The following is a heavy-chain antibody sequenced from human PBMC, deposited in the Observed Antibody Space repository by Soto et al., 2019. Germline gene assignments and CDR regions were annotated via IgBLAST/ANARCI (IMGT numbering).Heavy chain of an antibody. CDR1: GCSISSGGYY. J-gene: IGHJ5*02. CDR3: ARVFSDSSSFFDP. V-gene: IGHV4-31*03. D-gene: IGHD6-13*01. CDR2: IYYSGRT. Sequence: SETLSLTCTVSGCSISSGGYYWSWNRQHPRKGMEWIGNIYYSGRTYYNPSLKSRVTISVDSSKNLFSLKVSSVTGADSAVYYCARVFSDSSSFFDPWGQGTLVTVSS.